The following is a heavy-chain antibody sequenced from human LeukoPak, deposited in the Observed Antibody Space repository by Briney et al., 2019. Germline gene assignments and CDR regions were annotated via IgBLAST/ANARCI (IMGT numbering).Heavy chain of an antibody. V-gene: IGHV4-39*07. CDR2: IYYSGST. D-gene: IGHD3-22*01. CDR1: GGSISSSSYY. Sequence: SETLSLTCTVSGGSISSSSYYWGWIRQPPGKGLEWIGSIYYSGSTYYNPSLKSRVTISVDTSNNQFSLWLTSVTAADTAVYYCARGISSGYYVNFDYWGQGTLVTVSS. J-gene: IGHJ4*02. CDR3: ARGISSGYYVNFDY.